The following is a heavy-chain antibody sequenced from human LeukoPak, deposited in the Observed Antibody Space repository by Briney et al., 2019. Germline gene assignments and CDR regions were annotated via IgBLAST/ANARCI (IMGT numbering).Heavy chain of an antibody. Sequence: RPGGSLRLSCAASGFTFDDYGMSWVRQAPGKGLEWVSGINWNGGSTGYADSVKGRFTISRDNAKNSLYLQMNSLRAEDTAVYYCARTYWVVTGPAFDIWGQGTMVTVSS. J-gene: IGHJ3*02. CDR2: INWNGGST. D-gene: IGHD2-21*02. CDR1: GFTFDDYG. V-gene: IGHV3-20*04. CDR3: ARTYWVVTGPAFDI.